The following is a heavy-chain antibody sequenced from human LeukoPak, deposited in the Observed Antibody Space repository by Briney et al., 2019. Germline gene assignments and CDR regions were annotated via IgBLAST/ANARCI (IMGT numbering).Heavy chain of an antibody. CDR1: GFTFDDYA. CDR3: VKGRGYYDILTGSSFDY. Sequence: PGGSLRLSFAASGFTFDDYAMHWVRQAPGKGLEWVSGISWNSGSIGYADSVKGRFTISRDNAKNSLYLQMNSLRAEDTALYCCVKGRGYYDILTGSSFDYWGQGTLVTVSS. J-gene: IGHJ4*02. D-gene: IGHD3-9*01. CDR2: ISWNSGSI. V-gene: IGHV3-9*01.